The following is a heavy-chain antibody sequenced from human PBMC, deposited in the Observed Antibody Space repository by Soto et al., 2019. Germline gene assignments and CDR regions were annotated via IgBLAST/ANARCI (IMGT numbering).Heavy chain of an antibody. CDR3: AKGDNLGPKTGYAFDP. CDR2: TYFRSKWYN. J-gene: IGHJ5*02. D-gene: IGHD5-12*01. CDR1: VDRVSSNTAS. Sequence: PSQTLSLTCAISVDRVSSNTASWNCIRQSPSRGLEWLGRTYFRSKWYNDYAVSVKRRIIINPDTSNNQFSLQLNSVTPEDTAVYFCAKGDNLGPKTGYAFDPWGQGIMVTVSS. V-gene: IGHV6-1*01.